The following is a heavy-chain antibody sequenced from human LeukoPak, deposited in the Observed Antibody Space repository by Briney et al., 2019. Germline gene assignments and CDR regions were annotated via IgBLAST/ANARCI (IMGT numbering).Heavy chain of an antibody. D-gene: IGHD1-1*01. Sequence: PGGSLRLSCAASGFTFSDYYMSWIRQAPGKGLEWVSYISSSGSTIYYADSVKGRFTISRDNAKNSLYLQMNSLRAEDTAVYYCARALEPSSSNGINDYWGQGTLVTVSS. V-gene: IGHV3-11*04. CDR3: ARALEPSSSNGINDY. CDR1: GFTFSDYY. CDR2: ISSSGSTI. J-gene: IGHJ4*02.